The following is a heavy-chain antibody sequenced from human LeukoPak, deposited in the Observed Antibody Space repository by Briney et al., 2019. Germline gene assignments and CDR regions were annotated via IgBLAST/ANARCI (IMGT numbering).Heavy chain of an antibody. Sequence: PGGSLRLSCAASGFTFSSYWMSWVRQAPGKGLEWVANIKEDGSEKYYVDSVKGRFTISRDNAKNSLYLQMNSLRAEDTAVYYCARGGDYYDRPHDYWGQGTLVTVSS. J-gene: IGHJ4*02. D-gene: IGHD3-22*01. CDR3: ARGGDYYDRPHDY. CDR1: GFTFSSYW. V-gene: IGHV3-7*01. CDR2: IKEDGSEK.